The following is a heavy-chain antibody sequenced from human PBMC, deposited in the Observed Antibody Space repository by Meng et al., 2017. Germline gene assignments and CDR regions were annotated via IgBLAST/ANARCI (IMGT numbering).Heavy chain of an antibody. Sequence: EGRLGESGGGLVHAGGSLRLSCTASGFTFRNYWMHWVRQAPGKGLVWVSRIKPDGTMTIYADSVKGRFPISRDNAKNTLYLQMNSLRSDDTAVYYCARSDWFDPWGQGTVVTVSS. V-gene: IGHV3-74*01. CDR3: ARSDWFDP. CDR2: IKPDGTMT. CDR1: GFTFRNYW. J-gene: IGHJ5*02.